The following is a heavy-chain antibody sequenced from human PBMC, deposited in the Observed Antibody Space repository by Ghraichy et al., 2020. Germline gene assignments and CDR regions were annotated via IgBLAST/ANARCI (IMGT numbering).Heavy chain of an antibody. V-gene: IGHV3-23*01. Sequence: GGSLRLSCAASGFTFSSYAMSWVRQAPGKGLEWVSAISGSGGSTYYADSVKGRFTISRDNSKNTLYLQMNSLRAEDTAVYYCAKDPGGSGYYSSNYFDYWGQGILVSVSA. D-gene: IGHD3-22*01. CDR2: ISGSGGST. CDR1: GFTFSSYA. J-gene: IGHJ4*02. CDR3: AKDPGGSGYYSSNYFDY.